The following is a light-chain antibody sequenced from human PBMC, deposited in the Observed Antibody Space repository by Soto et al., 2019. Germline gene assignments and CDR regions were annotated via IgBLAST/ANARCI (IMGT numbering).Light chain of an antibody. J-gene: IGLJ1*01. Sequence: QPVLTQPASVSGSPGQSITISCTGTSSDVGGYNYVSWCQQHPAKAPKLMIYDVTNRPSGVSNRFSGSKSGNTASLTISGLQAEDEADCYCTSYTSSSTLVFGTGTKVTVL. CDR3: TSYTSSSTLV. V-gene: IGLV2-14*03. CDR2: DVT. CDR1: SSDVGGYNY.